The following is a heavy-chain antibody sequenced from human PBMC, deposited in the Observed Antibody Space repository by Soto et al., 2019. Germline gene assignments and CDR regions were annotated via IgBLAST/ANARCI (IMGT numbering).Heavy chain of an antibody. CDR3: ARDPNGDFLGAFDS. CDR2: IGANGGGT. V-gene: IGHV3-23*01. Sequence: EVQLLEPGGGLVQPGGSLRLSCEASGFTFSSFFMSWVRQAPGKGLEWVSGIGANGGGTYYADSVKGRFIISRDNFKNTLYLKMNKLRAEDTAVYYCARDPNGDFLGAFDSWGQKTTVTVSS. CDR1: GFTFSSFF. D-gene: IGHD4-17*01. J-gene: IGHJ3*01.